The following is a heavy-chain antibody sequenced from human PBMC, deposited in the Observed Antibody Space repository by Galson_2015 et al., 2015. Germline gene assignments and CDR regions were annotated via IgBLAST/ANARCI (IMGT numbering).Heavy chain of an antibody. CDR3: ARGPLLNWFDP. Sequence: ETLSLTCTVSGGSVSSGSYYLNWIRQPPGKGLEWIGYIYYSGSTKYNPSLKSRVTISGDTSKNQFSLKLSSVTAADTAVYYYARGPLLNWFDPWGQGILVTVSS. CDR2: IYYSGST. CDR1: GGSVSSGSYY. J-gene: IGHJ5*02. V-gene: IGHV4-61*01. D-gene: IGHD2/OR15-2a*01.